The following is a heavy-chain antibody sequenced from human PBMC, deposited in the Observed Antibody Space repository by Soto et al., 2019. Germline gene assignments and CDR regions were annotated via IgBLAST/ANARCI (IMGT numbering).Heavy chain of an antibody. V-gene: IGHV1-69*13. Sequence: SLKVSCKAAGGTFSSYGISWVRQAPGQGLEWMGGIIPMLGTATHTQNFQGRLTITADESTSTAYMELSSLRSEDTAVYFCARSVGVTTLSYLDYWGQGTLVTVSS. CDR2: IIPMLGTA. D-gene: IGHD1-26*01. CDR3: ARSVGVTTLSYLDY. CDR1: GGTFSSYG. J-gene: IGHJ4*02.